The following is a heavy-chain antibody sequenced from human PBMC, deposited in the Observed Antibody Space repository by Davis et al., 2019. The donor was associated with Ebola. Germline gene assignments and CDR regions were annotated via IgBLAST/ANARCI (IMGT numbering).Heavy chain of an antibody. CDR3: EVAVAGTGYMDV. CDR2: ISYSGST. Sequence: MPSETLSLTCTVSGGSVSSYYWSWIRQPPGKGLEWIGYISYSGSTNYNPSLKSRVTISIDASRNQFSLKLSSVTAADTAVYYCEVAVAGTGYMDVWGQGTTVTVSS. CDR1: GGSVSSYY. J-gene: IGHJ6*02. D-gene: IGHD6-19*01. V-gene: IGHV4-59*02.